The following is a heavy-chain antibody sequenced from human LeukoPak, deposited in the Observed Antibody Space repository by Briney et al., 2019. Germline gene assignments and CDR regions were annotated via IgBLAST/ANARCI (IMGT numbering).Heavy chain of an antibody. CDR1: GGSISSYF. D-gene: IGHD6-19*01. CDR2: MYTSGST. CDR3: ARHSEGYTSGWYY. V-gene: IGHV4-4*07. Sequence: SETLSLTCNVSGGSISSYFWSWIRQPAGKGLEWIGRMYTSGSTNYNPSLKSRVTMSVDTSKNQFSLKLTSVTAADTAVYYCARHSEGYTSGWYYWGQGTLVTVSS. J-gene: IGHJ4*02.